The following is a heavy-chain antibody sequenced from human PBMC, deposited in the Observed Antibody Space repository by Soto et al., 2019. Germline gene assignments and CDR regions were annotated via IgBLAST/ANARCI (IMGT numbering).Heavy chain of an antibody. CDR2: FYYSGST. J-gene: IGHJ6*02. CDR1: GGSISTGGYY. D-gene: IGHD6-13*01. V-gene: IGHV4-30-4*08. CDR3: ARDRWQQPASLIGYYYYYGMDV. Sequence: PSETLSLTCTVSGGSISTGGYYWNWIRQHPGKGLEWIGYFYYSGSTNYNPSLKSRVTISVDTSKNQFSLKLSSVTAADTAVYYCARDRWQQPASLIGYYYYYGMDVWGQGTTVTVSS.